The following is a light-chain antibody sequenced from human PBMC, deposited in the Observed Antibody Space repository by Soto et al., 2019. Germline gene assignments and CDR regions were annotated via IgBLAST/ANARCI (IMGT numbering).Light chain of an antibody. CDR1: QSISSN. CDR3: QQYTNWPRAT. V-gene: IGKV3-15*01. J-gene: IGKJ4*01. Sequence: EIVMTQSPATLSVSPGERATLSCRASQSISSNLAWYQQKPGQAPRLLMFRTSSRATGFPARFSGSGSGTEFNLTISSLQSQDFGVYYCQQYTNWPRATFGGGTKVDI. CDR2: RTS.